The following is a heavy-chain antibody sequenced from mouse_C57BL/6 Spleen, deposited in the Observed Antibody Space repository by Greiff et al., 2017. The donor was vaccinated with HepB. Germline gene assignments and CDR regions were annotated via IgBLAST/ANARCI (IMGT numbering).Heavy chain of an antibody. CDR2: ISGGGGNT. D-gene: IGHD2-3*01. CDR3: ARVDGYYSYYFDY. CDR1: GFTFSSYT. J-gene: IGHJ2*01. V-gene: IGHV5-9*01. Sequence: EVQLVESGGGLVKPGGSLKLSCAASGFTFSSYTMSWVRQTPEKRLEWVATISGGGGNTYYPDSVKGRFTISRDNAKNTLYLKMSSLRSEDTALYYCARVDGYYSYYFDYWGQGTTLTVSS.